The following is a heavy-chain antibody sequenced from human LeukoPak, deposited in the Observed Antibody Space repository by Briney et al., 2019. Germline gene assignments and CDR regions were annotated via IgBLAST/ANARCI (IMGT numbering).Heavy chain of an antibody. CDR2: IYYRGST. J-gene: IGHJ6*03. Sequence: PSETLSLTCTVSGGSISSSSFYWGWIRQPPGKGLEWIGRIYYRGSTYYNPSLKSRVTISVDTSKNQFSLKLSSVTAADTAVYYCARGPVYRDRYYYYYYYMDVWGKGTTVTVSS. V-gene: IGHV4-39*07. CDR1: GGSISSSSFY. CDR3: ARGPVYRDRYYYYYYYMDV. D-gene: IGHD2-8*01.